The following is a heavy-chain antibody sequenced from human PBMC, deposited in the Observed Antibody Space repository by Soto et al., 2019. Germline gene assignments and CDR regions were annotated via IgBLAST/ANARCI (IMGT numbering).Heavy chain of an antibody. V-gene: IGHV1-46*04. CDR2: IYPGGVNI. D-gene: IGHD2-15*01. Sequence: ASVKVSCKAIGYSFTSQYMHWVRQAPGQGLEWMGTIYPGGVNIGYAQKLQGRVTVTRDTSTSTVYMELSSLTSEDTAVYYCARALGYCSGGTCYGAPYFDYWGQGTLVTVSS. CDR1: GYSFTSQY. J-gene: IGHJ4*02. CDR3: ARALGYCSGGTCYGAPYFDY.